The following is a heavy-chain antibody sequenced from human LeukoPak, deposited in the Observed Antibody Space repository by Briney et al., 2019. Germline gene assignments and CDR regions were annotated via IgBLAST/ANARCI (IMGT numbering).Heavy chain of an antibody. Sequence: SETLSLTCAVYGGSFSGYYWSWIRQPPGKGLEWIGEINHSGGTNYNPSLKSRVTISVDTSKNQFSLKLSSVTAADTAVYYCARHSTSYYGSGSYYPTYYFDYWGQGTLVTVSS. CDR3: ARHSTSYYGSGSYYPTYYFDY. CDR1: GGSFSGYY. CDR2: INHSGGT. D-gene: IGHD3-10*01. V-gene: IGHV4-34*01. J-gene: IGHJ4*02.